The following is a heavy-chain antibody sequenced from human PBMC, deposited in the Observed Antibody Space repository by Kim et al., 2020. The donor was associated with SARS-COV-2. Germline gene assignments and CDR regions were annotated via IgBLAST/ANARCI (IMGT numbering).Heavy chain of an antibody. CDR2: IIDTGLST. J-gene: IGHJ6*03. V-gene: IGHV3-23*01. CDR3: AKMNGHPVRHYNMDV. Sequence: GGSLRLSCTVSGFSLSNFAMSWVRQAPGKGLEWVSAIIDTGLSTYYADSVKGRFTVSRDNSENILYLQMDSLRAEDTALYYCAKMNGHPVRHYNMDVWG. D-gene: IGHD2-8*01. CDR1: GFSLSNFA.